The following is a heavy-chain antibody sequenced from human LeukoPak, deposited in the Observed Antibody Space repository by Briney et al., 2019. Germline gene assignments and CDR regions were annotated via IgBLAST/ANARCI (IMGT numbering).Heavy chain of an antibody. CDR3: ATSLRAGYYYYGMDV. V-gene: IGHV1-69*04. CDR1: GGTFSSYA. Sequence: PRASVKVSCKASGGTFSSYAISWVRQAPGQGLEWMGRIIPIFGIANYAQKFQGRVTMTEDTSTDTAYMELSSLRSEDTAVYYCATSLRAGYYYYGMDVWGQGTTVTVSS. CDR2: IIPIFGIA. J-gene: IGHJ6*02. D-gene: IGHD2-15*01.